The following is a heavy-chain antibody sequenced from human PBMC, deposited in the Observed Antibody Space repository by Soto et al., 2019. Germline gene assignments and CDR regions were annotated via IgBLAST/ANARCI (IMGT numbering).Heavy chain of an antibody. J-gene: IGHJ4*02. CDR1: GYKFNTYG. V-gene: IGHV1-18*01. Sequence: QVQLVQSGVEVKKPGASVKVSCKTSGYKFNTYGITWVRQAPGQGLEWMGWISGNNGNTKYPQKFQGRVTMTTDTSTSAAYMELRSLRSDDTAVYCCARDMWSFGSGSYSVDYWGQGTPVTVSS. CDR2: ISGNNGNT. CDR3: ARDMWSFGSGSYSVDY. D-gene: IGHD3-10*01.